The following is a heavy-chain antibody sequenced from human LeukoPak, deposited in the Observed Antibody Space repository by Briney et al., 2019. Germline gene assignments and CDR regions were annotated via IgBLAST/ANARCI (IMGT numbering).Heavy chain of an antibody. CDR2: IIPIFGTA. CDR1: GGTFSSYA. V-gene: IGHV1-69*13. J-gene: IGHJ6*04. Sequence: SVKVSCKASGGTFSSYAISWVRQAPGQGLEWMGGIIPIFGTAHYAQKFQGRVTITADESTSTAYMELSSLRSEDTAVYYCARGPKKGYCSSTSCYSNYYYYGMDVWGKGTTVTVSS. CDR3: ARGPKKGYCSSTSCYSNYYYYGMDV. D-gene: IGHD2-2*02.